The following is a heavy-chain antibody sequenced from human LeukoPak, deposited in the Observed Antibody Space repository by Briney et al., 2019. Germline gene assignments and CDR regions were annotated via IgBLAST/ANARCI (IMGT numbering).Heavy chain of an antibody. V-gene: IGHV3-23*01. D-gene: IGHD6-19*01. CDR3: AKCSTSAHTTGWCNWIDP. Sequence: PGGSLRLSCVASGFTFTSDAMNWVRQAPGKGLEWVSSTVSRGTTQYADSVKGRFTVSRDTSKNTLYLQMNSLRADDTAVYYCAKCSTSAHTTGWCNWIDPWGQGTLVTVSS. J-gene: IGHJ5*02. CDR1: GFTFTSDA. CDR2: TVSRGTT.